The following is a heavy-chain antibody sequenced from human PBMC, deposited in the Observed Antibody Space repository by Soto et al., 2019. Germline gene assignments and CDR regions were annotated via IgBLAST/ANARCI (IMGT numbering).Heavy chain of an antibody. J-gene: IGHJ6*02. V-gene: IGHV3-23*01. CDR3: AKDLPRAVAGTKEYYYYGMDV. CDR1: GFTFSSYA. D-gene: IGHD6-19*01. Sequence: GSLRLSCAASGFTFSSYAMSWVRQAPGKGLEWVSAISGSGGSTYYADSVKGRFTISRDNSKNTLYLQMNSLRAEDTAVYYCAKDLPRAVAGTKEYYYYGMDVWGQGTTVTVSS. CDR2: ISGSGGST.